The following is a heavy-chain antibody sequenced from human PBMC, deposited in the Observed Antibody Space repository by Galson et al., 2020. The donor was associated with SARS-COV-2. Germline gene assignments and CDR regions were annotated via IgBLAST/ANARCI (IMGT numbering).Heavy chain of an antibody. CDR3: ARDPKRGDCIMDV. CDR1: GGSISSGGYY. Sequence: SETLSLTCTVSGGSISSGGYYWSWLRPHPGQGLEWIGYIYYSGSTYYNPSLKSRVTISVDTSKNQFSLKLSPVTAADTAVYYCARDPKRGDCIMDVWGQGTTVTVSS. CDR2: IYYSGST. V-gene: IGHV4-31*03. D-gene: IGHD1-1*01. J-gene: IGHJ6*02.